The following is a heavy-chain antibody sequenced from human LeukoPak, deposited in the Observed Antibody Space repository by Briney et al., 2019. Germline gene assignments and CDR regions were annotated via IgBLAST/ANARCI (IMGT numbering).Heavy chain of an antibody. Sequence: GGSLRPSCAASGFTVSSNYMSWVRQAPGKGLEWVSVIYSGGSTYYADSVKGRFTISRDNAKNSLYLQMNSLRAEDTAVYYCARDVEYSSGWYQYYYYYGMDVWGQGTTVTVSS. D-gene: IGHD6-19*01. J-gene: IGHJ6*02. CDR1: GFTVSSNY. V-gene: IGHV3-53*01. CDR3: ARDVEYSSGWYQYYYYYGMDV. CDR2: IYSGGST.